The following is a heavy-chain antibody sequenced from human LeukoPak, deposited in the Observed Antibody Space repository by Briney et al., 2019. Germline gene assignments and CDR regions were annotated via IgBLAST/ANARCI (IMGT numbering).Heavy chain of an antibody. J-gene: IGHJ3*02. CDR3: ARGDYYDSSGYYFPDAFDI. D-gene: IGHD3-22*01. CDR2: IWYDGSNK. Sequence: GRSLTLSCAASGFTFSSYGMHWVRQAPGKGLEWVAFIWYDGSNKYYVDSVQGRFTISRDNSKNTMYLQMCSLRAEDTAVYYCARGDYYDSSGYYFPDAFDIWGQGTMVTVSS. CDR1: GFTFSSYG. V-gene: IGHV3-33*01.